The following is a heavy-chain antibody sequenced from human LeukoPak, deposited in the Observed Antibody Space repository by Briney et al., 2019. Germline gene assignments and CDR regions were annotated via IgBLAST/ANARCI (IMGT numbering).Heavy chain of an antibody. CDR3: ATPRSLDY. Sequence: SLRLSCAASGFTFDDYAMHWVRQAPGKGLEWVSGISWNSGSIGYADSVKGRFTISRDNAKNSLYLQMSSLRAEDTAVYFCATPRSLDYWGQGTLVTVSS. CDR1: GFTFDDYA. J-gene: IGHJ4*02. CDR2: ISWNSGSI. V-gene: IGHV3-9*01.